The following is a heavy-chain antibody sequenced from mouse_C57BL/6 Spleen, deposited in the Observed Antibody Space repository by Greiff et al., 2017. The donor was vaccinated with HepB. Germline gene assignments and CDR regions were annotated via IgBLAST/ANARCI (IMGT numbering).Heavy chain of an antibody. CDR2: ISSGSSTI. J-gene: IGHJ4*01. Sequence: EVQGVESGGGLVKPGGSLKLSCAASGFTFSDYGMHWVRQAPEKGLEWVAYISSGSSTIYYADTVKGRFTLSRDTATHTLFLQMTSLRSEDTSMYYCATLYDYDCYSAMDYWGQGTSVAVSS. V-gene: IGHV5-17*01. D-gene: IGHD2-4*01. CDR3: ATLYDYDCYSAMDY. CDR1: GFTFSDYG.